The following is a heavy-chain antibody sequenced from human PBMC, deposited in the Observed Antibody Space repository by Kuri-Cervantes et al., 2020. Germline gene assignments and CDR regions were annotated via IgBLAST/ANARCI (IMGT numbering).Heavy chain of an antibody. CDR1: GYTFTSYY. D-gene: IGHD3-22*01. Sequence: ASVKVSCKASGYTFTSYYMHWVRQAPGQGLEWMGIINPSGGGTSYAQKFQGRVTMTRDTSTSTVYMELSSLRSEDTAVYYCARGGYYDSSGYFVNPRPSDFDYWGQGTLVTVSS. V-gene: IGHV1-46*01. J-gene: IGHJ4*02. CDR2: INPSGGGT. CDR3: ARGGYYDSSGYFVNPRPSDFDY.